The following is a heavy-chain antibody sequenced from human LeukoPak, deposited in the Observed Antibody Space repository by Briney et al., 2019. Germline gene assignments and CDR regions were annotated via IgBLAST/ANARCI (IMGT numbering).Heavy chain of an antibody. J-gene: IGHJ3*02. D-gene: IGHD3-10*01. CDR3: ATPGSGPRATHAFDI. CDR1: GYSFTSYW. Sequence: GESLKISCKGSGYSFTSYWIGWVRQMPGKGLEWMGIIYPGDSDTRYSPSFQGQVTISAHMSISTAYLQWSSLKASDTAMYYCATPGSGPRATHAFDIWGQGTMVTVSS. V-gene: IGHV5-51*01. CDR2: IYPGDSDT.